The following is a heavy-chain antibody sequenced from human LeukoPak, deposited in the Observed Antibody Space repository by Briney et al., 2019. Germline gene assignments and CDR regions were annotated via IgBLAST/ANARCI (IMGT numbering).Heavy chain of an antibody. CDR3: ARGSVGAPDY. V-gene: IGHV3-9*01. CDR1: GFTFDDYA. D-gene: IGHD1-26*01. J-gene: IGHJ4*02. Sequence: GGSLRLSCAASGFTFDDYAMHWVRQAPGKGLEWVSGISWNSGSIGYADSVRGRFTISRDNAKNSLYLQMNSLRAEDTAVYYCARGSVGAPDYWGQGTLVTVSS. CDR2: ISWNSGSI.